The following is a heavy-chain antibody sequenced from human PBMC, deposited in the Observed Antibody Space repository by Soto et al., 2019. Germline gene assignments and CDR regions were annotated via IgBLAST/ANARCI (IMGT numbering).Heavy chain of an antibody. CDR2: IYYSGST. CDR3: ARDFSPNSGGDCYRRYYYYGMDV. D-gene: IGHD2-21*02. Sequence: PSETLSLTCTVSGGSISSYYWSWIRQPPGKGLEWIGYIYYSGSTNYNPSLKSRVTISVDTSKNQFSLKLSSVTAADTAVYYCARDFSPNSGGDCYRRYYYYGMDVWGQGTTVTVSS. CDR1: GGSISSYY. V-gene: IGHV4-59*01. J-gene: IGHJ6*02.